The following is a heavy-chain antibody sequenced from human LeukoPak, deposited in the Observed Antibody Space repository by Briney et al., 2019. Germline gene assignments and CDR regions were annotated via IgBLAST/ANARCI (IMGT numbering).Heavy chain of an antibody. CDR1: GGSFSGYY. J-gene: IGHJ5*02. CDR3: ARESDSSGFNWFDP. CDR2: INHSGST. D-gene: IGHD3-22*01. Sequence: SETLSLTCAVYGGSFSGYYWSWIRQPPGMGLEWIGEINHSGSTNYNPSLKSRVTISVDTSKNQFSLKLSSVTAADTAVYYCARESDSSGFNWFDPWGQGTLVTVSS. V-gene: IGHV4-34*01.